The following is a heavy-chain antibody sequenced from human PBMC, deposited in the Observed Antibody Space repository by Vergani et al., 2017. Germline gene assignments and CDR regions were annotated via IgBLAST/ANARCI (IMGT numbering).Heavy chain of an antibody. CDR3: ARALGDWGYYFDY. Sequence: EVQLVESGGGLVQPGGSLRLSCAASGFTVSSNYMSWVRQAPGKGLEWVSVIYSGGSTYYADSVKVRFTISRDNSKNTLYLQMNSLRAEDTAVYYCARALGDWGYYFDYWGQGTLVTVSS. CDR2: IYSGGST. V-gene: IGHV3-66*02. D-gene: IGHD7-27*01. J-gene: IGHJ4*02. CDR1: GFTVSSNY.